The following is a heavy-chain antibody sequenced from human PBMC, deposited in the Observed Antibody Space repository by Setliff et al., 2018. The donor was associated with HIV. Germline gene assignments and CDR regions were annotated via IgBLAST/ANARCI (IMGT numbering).Heavy chain of an antibody. V-gene: IGHV4-61*10. D-gene: IGHD3-10*01. J-gene: IGHJ4*02. CDR3: ARSIYGSATYPLDI. Sequence: TSETLSLTCTVSPESISSNNYHWNWIRQPAGKGLEWIGRMYYTGDTNYNPSLKSRVIMSIDTSKNQFSLILNSVTAADTAVYYCARSIYGSATYPLDIWGQGILVTVSS. CDR1: PESISSNNYH. CDR2: MYYTGDT.